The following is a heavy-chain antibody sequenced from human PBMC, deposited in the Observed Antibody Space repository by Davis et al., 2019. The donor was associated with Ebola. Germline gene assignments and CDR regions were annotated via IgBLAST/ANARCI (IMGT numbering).Heavy chain of an antibody. D-gene: IGHD6-19*01. CDR2: IHYSGRT. Sequence: MPSETLSPTCTLPGGSINSGGKYWNWIRQHPGKGLEWIGYIHYSGRTYYNPSLKSRVAISVDTSKNQFSLKLSSVTAADTAVYYCARGPKRGWYFYYWGQGTLVTVSS. CDR3: ARGPKRGWYFYY. J-gene: IGHJ4*02. V-gene: IGHV4-31*03. CDR1: GGSINSGGKY.